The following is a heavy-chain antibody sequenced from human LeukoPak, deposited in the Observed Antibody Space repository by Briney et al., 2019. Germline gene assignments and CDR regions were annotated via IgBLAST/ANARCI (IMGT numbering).Heavy chain of an antibody. J-gene: IGHJ4*02. D-gene: IGHD1-26*01. CDR1: GYTFISYG. CDR3: ARDRVGRSGSSLGY. V-gene: IGHV1-18*01. CDR2: ISTYDGHT. Sequence: ASVKVSCKASGYTFISYGISWVRRAPGQGLEWMGWISTYDGHTIYAQKLQGRVTMTTDTSTSTAYMELRSLRSDDTAVYYCARDRVGRSGSSLGYWGQGTLVTVSS.